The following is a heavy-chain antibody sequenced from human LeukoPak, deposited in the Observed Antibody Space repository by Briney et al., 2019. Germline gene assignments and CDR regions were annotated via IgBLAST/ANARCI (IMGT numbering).Heavy chain of an antibody. J-gene: IGHJ4*02. CDR2: ISSSSSNI. Sequence: GGSLRLSCAASGFTFSSYSMNWVRQAPGKGLEWVSSISSSSSNIYYADSVKGRFTISRDNAKNSLYLQMNSLRAEDTAVYYCARDQNHLDYWGQGTLVTVSS. CDR3: ARDQNHLDY. V-gene: IGHV3-21*01. D-gene: IGHD1-14*01. CDR1: GFTFSSYS.